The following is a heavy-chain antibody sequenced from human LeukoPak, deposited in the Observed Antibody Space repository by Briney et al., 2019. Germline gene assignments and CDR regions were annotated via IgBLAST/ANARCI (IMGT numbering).Heavy chain of an antibody. CDR1: GFTFRSYN. D-gene: IGHD3-3*01. J-gene: IGHJ4*02. Sequence: GGSLRLSCAASGFTFRSYNMNWVRQAPGKGLEWISCISSSGRIIYYAESVKGRFTISRDNAMNSLYLQMNSLRAEDAAVYYCAREIGAYGYWGQGTLVTVSS. CDR3: AREIGAYGY. V-gene: IGHV3-48*03. CDR2: ISSSGRII.